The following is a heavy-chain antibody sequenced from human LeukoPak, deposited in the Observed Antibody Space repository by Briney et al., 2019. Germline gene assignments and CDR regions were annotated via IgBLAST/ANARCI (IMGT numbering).Heavy chain of an antibody. V-gene: IGHV7-4-1*02. J-gene: IGHJ4*02. Sequence: ASVKVSCKASGYTFNTYSINWVRQAPGPGPEWVGWINAHTGNPTYAQGFTGRFVFSLDTSVSTAYLQISSLRAEDTAVYYCAREVLRPDYWGQGTLVTVSS. CDR3: AREVLRPDY. CDR1: GYTFNTYS. CDR2: INAHTGNP.